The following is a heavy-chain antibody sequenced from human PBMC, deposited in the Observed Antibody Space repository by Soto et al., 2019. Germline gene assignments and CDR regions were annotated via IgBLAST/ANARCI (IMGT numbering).Heavy chain of an antibody. V-gene: IGHV3-30*03. D-gene: IGHD4-17*01. CDR2: ISYDGSNK. CDR3: AGSEYGVAPEGWFDP. Sequence: QVQLVESGGGVVQPGRSLRLSCAASGFTFSSYGMHWVRQAPGKGLEWVAVISYDGSNKYYADSVKGRFTISRDNSKNTPYLQMNSLRAEDTAVYYCAGSEYGVAPEGWFDPWGQGTLVTVSS. CDR1: GFTFSSYG. J-gene: IGHJ5*02.